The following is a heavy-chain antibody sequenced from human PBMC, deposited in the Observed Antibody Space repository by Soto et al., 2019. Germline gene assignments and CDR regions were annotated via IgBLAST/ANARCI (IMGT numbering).Heavy chain of an antibody. CDR1: GGTFRTSA. V-gene: IGHV1-69*12. J-gene: IGHJ6*02. CDR2: IMPVFRRP. CDR3: ARDKDRPQLGGNYYYILDV. D-gene: IGHD3-3*02. Sequence: QVQLVQSGAEVKKPGSSVKVSCKASGGTFRTSAISWVRQAPGQGLEWVGGIMPVFRRPKYAHNFQGRVTITADESTSTAYMELSSLRSADTAVYYCARDKDRPQLGGNYYYILDVWGQGTAVTVSS.